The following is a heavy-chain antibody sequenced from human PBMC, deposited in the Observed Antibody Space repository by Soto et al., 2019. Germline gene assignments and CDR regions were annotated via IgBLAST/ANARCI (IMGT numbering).Heavy chain of an antibody. CDR2: FIPIFGAA. D-gene: IGHD2-2*01. CDR3: ARHVPAAGYYYGMDV. V-gene: IGHV1-69*12. CDR1: GGTFSSYA. J-gene: IGHJ6*02. Sequence: QVQLVQSGAEVKKPGSSVKVSCKASGGTFSSYAISWVRQAPGQGLEWMGGFIPIFGAANYAQKFQGRVTITADESTSTAYMELSSLRSEDTAVYYCARHVPAAGYYYGMDVWGHGTMVTVSS.